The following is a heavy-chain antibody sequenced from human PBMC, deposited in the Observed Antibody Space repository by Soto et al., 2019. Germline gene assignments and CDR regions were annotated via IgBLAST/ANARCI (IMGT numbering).Heavy chain of an antibody. D-gene: IGHD3-22*01. V-gene: IGHV4-34*01. CDR3: ARGGAVEYDSSGYYFDY. CDR1: GGSFSGYY. Sequence: SSETLSLTCAVYGGSFSGYYWSWIRQPPGKGLEWIGEINHSGSTNYNPSLKSRVAISVDTSKNQFSLKLSSVTAADTAVYYCARGGAVEYDSSGYYFDYWGQGTLVTVSS. CDR2: INHSGST. J-gene: IGHJ4*02.